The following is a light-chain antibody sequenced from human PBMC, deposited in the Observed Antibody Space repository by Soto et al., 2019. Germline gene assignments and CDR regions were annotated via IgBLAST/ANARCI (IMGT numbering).Light chain of an antibody. CDR3: QQYNYWPPT. V-gene: IGKV3-15*01. CDR2: GAS. CDR1: QIFSSSY. J-gene: IGKJ5*01. Sequence: IVLTQSPGTLSLSREERASLSCRSSQIFSSSYLAWYQQKPGQAPRLXIYGASTRATGIPASFSGSGSGTQFTLTISSLQSEDFAVYYCQQYNYWPPTFGQGTRLEI.